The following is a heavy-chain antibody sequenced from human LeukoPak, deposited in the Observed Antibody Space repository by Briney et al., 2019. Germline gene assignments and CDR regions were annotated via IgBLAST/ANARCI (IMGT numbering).Heavy chain of an antibody. D-gene: IGHD4-17*01. CDR3: ARDHVMTMVTTPYYFDY. CDR1: GYTFSSYY. CDR2: INPSGGST. Sequence: ASVKVSCKACGYTFSSYYMLWVRQAPGQGLEWVGIINPSGGSTTYAQKFQGRVTMTRDTSTNIVYMELSSLSSDDTAVYYCARDHVMTMVTTPYYFDYWGHGTLVTVSS. J-gene: IGHJ4*01. V-gene: IGHV1-46*01.